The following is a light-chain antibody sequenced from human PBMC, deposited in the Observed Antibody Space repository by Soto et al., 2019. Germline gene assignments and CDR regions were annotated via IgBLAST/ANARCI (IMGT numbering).Light chain of an antibody. CDR3: QRYNKWPLT. Sequence: EMIMTQSPATLSVSPGEGVTLSWRASQGIGDTLAWYQQKPGQSPRLLIYDTSARATGVPARFSGSRSGTEFTLTINSRQYEDFAVYYCQRYNKWPLTIGGGTEV. J-gene: IGKJ4*01. V-gene: IGKV3-15*01. CDR2: DTS. CDR1: QGIGDT.